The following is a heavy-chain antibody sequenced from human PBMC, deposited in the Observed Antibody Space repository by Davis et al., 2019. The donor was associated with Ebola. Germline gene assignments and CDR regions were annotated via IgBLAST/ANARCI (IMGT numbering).Heavy chain of an antibody. CDR1: GYTFTSYY. J-gene: IGHJ4*02. D-gene: IGHD5-12*01. CDR2: INPNSGGT. CDR3: ARPARYDYYFDY. V-gene: IGHV1-2*02. Sequence: ASVKVSCKASGYTFTSYYMHWVRQAPGQGLEWMGIINPNSGGTNYAQKFQGRVTMTRDTSISTAYMELSRLRSDDTAVYYCARPARYDYYFDYWGQGTLVTVSS.